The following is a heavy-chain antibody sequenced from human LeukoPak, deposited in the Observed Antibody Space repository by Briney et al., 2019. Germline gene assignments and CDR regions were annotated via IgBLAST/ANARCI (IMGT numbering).Heavy chain of an antibody. CDR3: ARDSGTTGEVKFDP. D-gene: IGHD3-10*01. CDR2: IYYSGST. V-gene: IGHV4-59*12. J-gene: IGHJ5*02. CDR1: GGSISSYY. Sequence: SETLSLTCTVSGGSISSYYWSWIRQPPGKGLEWIGYIYYSGSTNYNPSLKSRVTISVDTSKKQFSLKLSSVTAADTAVYYCARDSGTTGEVKFDPWGQGTLVTVSS.